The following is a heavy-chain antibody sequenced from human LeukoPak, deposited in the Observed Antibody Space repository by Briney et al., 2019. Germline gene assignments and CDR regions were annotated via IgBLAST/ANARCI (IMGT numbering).Heavy chain of an antibody. CDR1: GGTFSSYA. Sequence: SVKVSCKASGGTFSSYAISWVRQAPGQGLEWMGGIIPIFGTANYAQKFQGRVTITADESTSTVYMELSSLRSEDTAVYYCARGEDTVTNFQHWGQGTLVTVSS. V-gene: IGHV1-69*01. D-gene: IGHD4-17*01. J-gene: IGHJ1*01. CDR3: ARGEDTVTNFQH. CDR2: IIPIFGTA.